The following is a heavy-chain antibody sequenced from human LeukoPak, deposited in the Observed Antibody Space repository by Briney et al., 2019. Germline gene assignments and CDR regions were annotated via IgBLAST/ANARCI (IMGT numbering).Heavy chain of an antibody. V-gene: IGHV4-59*08. J-gene: IGHJ6*02. CDR2: IHYSGST. Sequence: SETLSLTCTASGGSISSYYWSWIRQPPGKGLEWIGYIHYSGSTNYNPSLKSRVTISVDTSKNQFSLKLSSVTAADTAVYYCASTSGYCSSTSCASDYYGMDVWGQGTTVTVSS. D-gene: IGHD2-2*01. CDR1: GGSISSYY. CDR3: ASTSGYCSSTSCASDYYGMDV.